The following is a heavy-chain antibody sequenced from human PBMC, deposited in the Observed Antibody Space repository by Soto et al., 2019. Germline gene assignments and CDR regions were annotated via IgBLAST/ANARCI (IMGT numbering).Heavy chain of an antibody. V-gene: IGHV4-39*01. CDR2: IYYSGST. D-gene: IGHD6-19*01. J-gene: IGHJ6*02. CDR1: GGSISSSSYY. Sequence: SETLSLXCTVSGGSISSSSYYWGWIRQPPGKGLEWMGSIYYSGSTYYNPSLKSRVTISVDTSKNQFSLKLSSVTAADTAVYYCARPGYSSGWPYYYYYGMDVWGQGTTVT. CDR3: ARPGYSSGWPYYYYYGMDV.